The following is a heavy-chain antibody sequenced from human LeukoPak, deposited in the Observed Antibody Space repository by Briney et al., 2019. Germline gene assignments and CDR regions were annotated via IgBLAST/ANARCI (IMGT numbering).Heavy chain of an antibody. V-gene: IGHV1-69*11. CDR1: GDTFRNYA. J-gene: IGHJ5*02. CDR2: IVPFHGAT. CDR3: ARVVTTIPS. D-gene: IGHD2-21*02. Sequence: SVKVSCKASGDTFRNYAIYWVRQAPGQGLEWMGRIVPFHGATNYAQNFQGRVTITADESTSAAYMELSGLRSEDTAVYYCARVVTTIPSWGQGTRVIVSS.